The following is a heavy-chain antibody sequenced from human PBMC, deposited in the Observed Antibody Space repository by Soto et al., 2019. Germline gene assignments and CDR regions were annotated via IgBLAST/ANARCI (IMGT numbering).Heavy chain of an antibody. J-gene: IGHJ4*02. D-gene: IGHD3-3*01. Sequence: SETLSLTCTVSGGSISSYYWSLIRQPAGKGLERIWRIYTSGSANYNPSLKSRVTMSVETSKNQFSLKLSSVTAADTAVYYCARDRGRDFWSGYSIFAYWGQGTMVTVSS. CDR3: ARDRGRDFWSGYSIFAY. CDR1: GGSISSYY. CDR2: IYTSGSA. V-gene: IGHV4-4*07.